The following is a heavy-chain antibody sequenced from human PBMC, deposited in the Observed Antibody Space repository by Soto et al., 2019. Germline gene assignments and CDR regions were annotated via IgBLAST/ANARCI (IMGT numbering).Heavy chain of an antibody. CDR2: IYTSGST. CDR1: GGSISGYY. V-gene: IGHV4-4*07. Sequence: LSLTCTVSGGSISGYYWSWIRQPAGKGLEWIGRIYTSGSTNYNPSLKSRVTMSVDTSKNQFSLKLSSVTAADTAVYYCARDGGSYPYYIDYWGQGTLVTVSS. J-gene: IGHJ4*02. CDR3: ARDGGSYPYYIDY. D-gene: IGHD1-26*01.